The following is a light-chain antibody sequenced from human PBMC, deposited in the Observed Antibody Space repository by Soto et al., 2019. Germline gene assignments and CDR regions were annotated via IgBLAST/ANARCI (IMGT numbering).Light chain of an antibody. Sequence: EIVLKQSPATLSLSPGERATLSCSASQSVISSYLAWYQQKPGQAPRLLIYGASSRATGIPDRFSGSGSGTDFTLTISRLEPEDFAVYYCQQYGSSPWTFGQGTKVDIK. CDR1: QSVISSY. CDR2: GAS. J-gene: IGKJ1*01. CDR3: QQYGSSPWT. V-gene: IGKV3-20*01.